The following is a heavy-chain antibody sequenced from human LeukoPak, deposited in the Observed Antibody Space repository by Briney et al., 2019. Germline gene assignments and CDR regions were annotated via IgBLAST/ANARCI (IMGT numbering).Heavy chain of an antibody. J-gene: IGHJ4*02. CDR2: ISSSSSYI. CDR3: AKSRRDYDYVWRSYRYLLDY. CDR1: GFTFSSYS. V-gene: IGHV3-21*01. D-gene: IGHD3-16*02. Sequence: GGSLRLSCAASGFTFSSYSMNWVRQAPGKGLEWVSSISSSSSYIYYADSVKGRFTISRDNAKNSLYLQMNSLRAEDTAVYYCAKSRRDYDYVWRSYRYLLDYWGQGTLVTVSS.